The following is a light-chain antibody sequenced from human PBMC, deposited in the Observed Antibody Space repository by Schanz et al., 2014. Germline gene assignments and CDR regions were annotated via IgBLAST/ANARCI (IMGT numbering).Light chain of an antibody. CDR1: QSLVHGDGNTY. V-gene: IGKV2-30*02. J-gene: IGKJ2*01. CDR3: MQGTHWPYT. CDR2: KVS. Sequence: DVVMTQSPLSLPVSLGQPASISCRSSQSLVHGDGNTYLNWFQQRPGQSPRHLIYKVSNRDSGVPDRFSGSGSGTDFTLRISRVEAEDVGVYYCMQGTHWPYTFGQGTNLEIK.